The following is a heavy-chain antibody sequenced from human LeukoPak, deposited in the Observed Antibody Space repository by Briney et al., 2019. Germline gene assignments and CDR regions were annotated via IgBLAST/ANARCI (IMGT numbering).Heavy chain of an antibody. Sequence: GGSLRLSCAASGFTVSNNYMSWVRQAPGKGLEWVSVIHSGGTTNYADSVQGRFTISRDNSKTTVYLHMNSLRAEDTAVYYCARDSDTGYGPFASWGQGTLVTVSS. D-gene: IGHD5-12*01. CDR3: ARDSDTGYGPFAS. J-gene: IGHJ4*02. CDR2: IHSGGTT. CDR1: GFTVSNNY. V-gene: IGHV3-53*01.